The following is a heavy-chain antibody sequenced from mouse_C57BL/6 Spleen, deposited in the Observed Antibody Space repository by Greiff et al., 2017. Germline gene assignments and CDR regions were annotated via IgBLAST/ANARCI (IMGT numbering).Heavy chain of an antibody. J-gene: IGHJ4*01. CDR2: IWSGGST. D-gene: IGHD1-1*01. CDR1: GFSLTSYG. CDR3: AKSITTVVATEAMDY. Sequence: QVQLQQSGPGLVQPSPSLSITCTVSGFSLTSYGVHWVRQPPGKGLEWLGVIWSGGSTDYKAAFISRLSISKDNSNGQVFFKMNSLQADDTAIYYSAKSITTVVATEAMDYWGQGTSVTVSS. V-gene: IGHV2-4*01.